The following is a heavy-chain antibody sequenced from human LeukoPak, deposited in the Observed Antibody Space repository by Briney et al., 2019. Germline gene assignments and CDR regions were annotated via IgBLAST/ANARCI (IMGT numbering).Heavy chain of an antibody. CDR3: ARHPGIGYSSSSRKYNWFDP. Sequence: GASVKVSCKASGYTFTGYYMHWVRQAPGQGLEWMGWINPNSGGTNYAQKFQGRVTMTRDTSISTAYMELSRLRSDDTAVYYCARHPGIGYSSSSRKYNWFDPWGQGTLVTVSS. J-gene: IGHJ5*02. CDR1: GYTFTGYY. D-gene: IGHD6-6*01. V-gene: IGHV1-2*02. CDR2: INPNSGGT.